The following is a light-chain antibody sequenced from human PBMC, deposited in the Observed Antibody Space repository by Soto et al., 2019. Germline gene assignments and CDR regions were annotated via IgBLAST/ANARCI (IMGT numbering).Light chain of an antibody. CDR3: AAWDASLSGPV. V-gene: IGLV1-47*01. CDR1: SSNIGSNY. Sequence: QPVLTQPPSASGTPGQRVTISCSGSSSNIGSNYVYWYQQLPGTAPKLLIYRNDQRPSGVPDRFSGSTSGTSASLAISGLRSEDEADYYCAAWDASLSGPVFGGGTKLTVL. J-gene: IGLJ3*02. CDR2: RND.